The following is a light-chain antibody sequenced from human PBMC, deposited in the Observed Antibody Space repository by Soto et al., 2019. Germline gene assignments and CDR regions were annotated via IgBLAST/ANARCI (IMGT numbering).Light chain of an antibody. CDR1: QSVSSSY. Sequence: EIVLTQSPGTLSLSPGEGATLSCRASQSVSSSYLAWYQQKPGQAPRLLIYGASSRATGIPDRFSGSGSGTDFTLTISRLEPEDFAVYYCQQSGSSPLTFGQGTKVEIK. V-gene: IGKV3-20*01. CDR2: GAS. J-gene: IGKJ1*01. CDR3: QQSGSSPLT.